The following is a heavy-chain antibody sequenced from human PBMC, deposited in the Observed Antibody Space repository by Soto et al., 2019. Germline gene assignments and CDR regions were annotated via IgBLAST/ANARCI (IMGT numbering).Heavy chain of an antibody. CDR2: IWYDGSNK. CDR3: AREKKQQLVPNWFDP. Sequence: GGSLRLSCAASGFTFSSYGMHWVRQAPGKGLEWVAVIWYDGSNKYYADSVKGRFTISRDNAKNTLYLQMNSLRAEDTAVYYCAREKKQQLVPNWFDPWGQGTLVTVSS. CDR1: GFTFSSYG. J-gene: IGHJ5*02. V-gene: IGHV3-33*01. D-gene: IGHD6-13*01.